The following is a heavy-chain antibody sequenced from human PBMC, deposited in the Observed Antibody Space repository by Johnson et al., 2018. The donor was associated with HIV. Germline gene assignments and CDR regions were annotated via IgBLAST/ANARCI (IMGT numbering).Heavy chain of an antibody. CDR3: TTASLPWLVRGNAFDI. D-gene: IGHD6-19*01. CDR1: GFTINNYW. V-gene: IGHV3-7*05. Sequence: VQLVESGGGLVQPGGSLRLSCAASGFTINNYWMSWVRQAPGQGLEWVANIKQDGSEKSYVDSVRGRFTISRDNAKNSRFLQMNSLIGEDTAVYYCTTASLPWLVRGNAFDIWGQGTMVTVSS. J-gene: IGHJ3*02. CDR2: IKQDGSEK.